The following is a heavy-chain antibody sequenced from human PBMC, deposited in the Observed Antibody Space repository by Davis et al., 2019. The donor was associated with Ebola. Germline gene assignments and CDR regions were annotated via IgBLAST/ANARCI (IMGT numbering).Heavy chain of an antibody. V-gene: IGHV3-48*03. CDR3: ARVDAAEAFDY. J-gene: IGHJ4*02. CDR1: GFTFSSYE. D-gene: IGHD6-25*01. Sequence: GESLKISCAASGFTFSSYEINWVRQAPGKGLEWVSYISSSSSTIYYADSVKGRFTISRDNAKNSLYLQMNILRAEDTAVYYCARVDAAEAFDYWGQGTLVTVSS. CDR2: ISSSSSTI.